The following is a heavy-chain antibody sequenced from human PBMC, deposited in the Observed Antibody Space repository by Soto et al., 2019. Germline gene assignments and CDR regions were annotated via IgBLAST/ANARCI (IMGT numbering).Heavy chain of an antibody. D-gene: IGHD5-18*01. CDR1: GFTFSTYW. Sequence: GGSLRLSCAASGFTFSTYWMRCVRQAPGSGLEWVAHIKEAATDKYYVDSVKGRFIISGXXAKNSLYLQMNSLRAEDTAVYYCAREDYTYGYSSGLTFDIWGQGTMVTVSS. CDR3: AREDYTYGYSSGLTFDI. V-gene: IGHV3-7*01. CDR2: IKEAATDK. J-gene: IGHJ3*02.